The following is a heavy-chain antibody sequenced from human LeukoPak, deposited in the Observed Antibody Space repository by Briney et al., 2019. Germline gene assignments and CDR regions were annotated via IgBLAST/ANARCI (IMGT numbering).Heavy chain of an antibody. CDR2: IYYSGST. CDR3: ARGRYSSRLKYFDY. J-gene: IGHJ4*02. CDR1: GGSISSFY. D-gene: IGHD6-13*01. Sequence: SETLSLTCTVSGGSISSFYWSWIRQPPGKGLEWIGYIYYSGSTNYNPSLKSRVTISVDTSKNQFSLKLSSVTAADTAVYYCARGRYSSRLKYFDYWGQGTLVTVSS. V-gene: IGHV4-59*12.